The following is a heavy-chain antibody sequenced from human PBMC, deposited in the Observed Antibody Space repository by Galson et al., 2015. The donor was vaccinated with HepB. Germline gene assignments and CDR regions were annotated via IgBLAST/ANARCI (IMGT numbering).Heavy chain of an antibody. D-gene: IGHD5-18*01. J-gene: IGHJ3*02. CDR1: GFTFSNYG. V-gene: IGHV3-33*01. CDR2: TWYDGSNR. Sequence: SLRLSCAASGFTFSNYGMHWVRQAPGKGLEWVAVTWYDGSNRYYADSVKGRFTISRDNSKNTVSLQMNSLRAEDTAVYYCARAMDTALGAFDIWGQGTVVTVSS. CDR3: ARAMDTALGAFDI.